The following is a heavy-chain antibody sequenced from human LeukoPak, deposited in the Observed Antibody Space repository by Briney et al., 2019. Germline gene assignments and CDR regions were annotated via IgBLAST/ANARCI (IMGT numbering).Heavy chain of an antibody. CDR1: GGSISSYY. Sequence: PSGTLSLTCTVSGGSISSYYWSWVRQPPGKGLEWIGYIYYSGSTNYNPSLKSRVTISVDTSKNQFSLKLSSVTAADTAVYYCARGGITMVRGVIYNWFDPWGQGTLVTVSS. CDR2: IYYSGST. V-gene: IGHV4-59*01. D-gene: IGHD3-10*01. J-gene: IGHJ5*02. CDR3: ARGGITMVRGVIYNWFDP.